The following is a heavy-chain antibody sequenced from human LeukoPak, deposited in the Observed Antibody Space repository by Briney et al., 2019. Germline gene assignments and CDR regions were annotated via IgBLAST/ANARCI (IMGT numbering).Heavy chain of an antibody. CDR3: ARDAPQVPAASVLAS. V-gene: IGHV3-53*01. Sequence: PGGSLRLPCAASGFTVSDNYMSWVRQAPGKGLEWVSVMYSRGDTYYANSVKGRFTFSRDISKNTLYRQMDGLRNEDTAMYYCARDAPQVPAASVLASWGRASLVLVSS. J-gene: IGHJ5*02. CDR2: MYSRGDT. CDR1: GFTVSDNY. D-gene: IGHD2-2*01.